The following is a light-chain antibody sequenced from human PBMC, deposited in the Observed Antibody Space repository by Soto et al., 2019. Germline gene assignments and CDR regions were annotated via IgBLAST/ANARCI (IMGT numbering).Light chain of an antibody. CDR1: QGGSSW. J-gene: IGKJ2*01. V-gene: IGKV1-5*03. CDR3: QQYDSAPYA. CDR2: EAS. Sequence: DIQMTQSPSTLSASVGDRVTITCRASQGGSSWLAGYQQKPGPAPNLLIYEASTLDTGVPSRFSGSGSGTEFTLPISSLQPDDVATSYCQQYDSAPYAFGRGNTLEIK.